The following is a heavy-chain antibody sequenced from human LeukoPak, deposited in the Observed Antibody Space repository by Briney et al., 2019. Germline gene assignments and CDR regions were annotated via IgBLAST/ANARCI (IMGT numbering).Heavy chain of an antibody. Sequence: GGSLRLSCAASGFTFSSYGMHWVRQAPGTGLEWVAVIWYDGSNKYYADSVKGRFTISRDNSKNTLYLQMNSLRAEATAVYYCARDKSGYRDAFDIWGQGTMVTVSS. J-gene: IGHJ3*02. V-gene: IGHV3-33*01. D-gene: IGHD3-10*01. CDR1: GFTFSSYG. CDR2: IWYDGSNK. CDR3: ARDKSGYRDAFDI.